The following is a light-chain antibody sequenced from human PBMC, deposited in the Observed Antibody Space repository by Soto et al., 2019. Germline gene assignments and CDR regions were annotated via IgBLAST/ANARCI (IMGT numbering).Light chain of an antibody. J-gene: IGLJ2*01. Sequence: QSVLPQPPSASGTPGQRVTISCSGSSSHIGSNYVYWYQQLPGTAPKLLIYRNNQRPSGVPDRFSGSKSGTSASLAISGLRSEDEADSYCAAWDDSLSGHVVFGGGTKVTVL. CDR2: RNN. V-gene: IGLV1-47*01. CDR3: AAWDDSLSGHVV. CDR1: SSHIGSNY.